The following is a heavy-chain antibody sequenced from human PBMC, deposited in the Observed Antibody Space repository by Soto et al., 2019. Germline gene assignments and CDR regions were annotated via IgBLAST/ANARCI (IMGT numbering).Heavy chain of an antibody. CDR1: GFTFSGSA. D-gene: IGHD6-19*01. CDR2: IRSKANSYAT. J-gene: IGHJ4*02. CDR3: TRPAVAGNFDY. V-gene: IGHV3-73*01. Sequence: PGGSLRLSCAASGFTFSGSAMHWVRQASGKGLEWVGRIRSKANSYATAYAASVKGRFTISRDDSKNTAYLQMNSLKTEDTAVYYCTRPAVAGNFDYWAQGTLVNVSS.